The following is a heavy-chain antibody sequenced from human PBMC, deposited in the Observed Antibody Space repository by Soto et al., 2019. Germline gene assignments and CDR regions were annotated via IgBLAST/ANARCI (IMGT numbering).Heavy chain of an antibody. CDR2: INPSGDSR. J-gene: IGHJ6*02. Sequence: ASVKVSCKASGFSFSDYFMHWVLQAPGQGLEWMGIINPSGDSRNYAQKLQGRVTMTTDTTTSTAYMELRSLRSDDTAVYYCARITLSGIAVAADYYYYGMDVWGQGTTVTVSS. V-gene: IGHV1-46*01. D-gene: IGHD6-19*01. CDR1: GFSFSDYF. CDR3: ARITLSGIAVAADYYYYGMDV.